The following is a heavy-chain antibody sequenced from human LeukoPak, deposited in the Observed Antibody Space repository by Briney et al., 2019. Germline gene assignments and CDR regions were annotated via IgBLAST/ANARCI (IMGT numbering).Heavy chain of an antibody. CDR3: ARVQSSSSMRFHP. J-gene: IGHJ5*02. D-gene: IGHD6-6*01. CDR2: IYSSGST. V-gene: IGHV4-4*07. CDR1: GGSISSYY. Sequence: PSETLSLTCTVSGGSISSYYWRWLRQPAGKGLEWIGRIYSSGSTNYNPSLKSRVTMSVDTSKNQFSLKLSSVTAADTAVYYCARVQSSSSMRFHPWGQGTLVTVSS.